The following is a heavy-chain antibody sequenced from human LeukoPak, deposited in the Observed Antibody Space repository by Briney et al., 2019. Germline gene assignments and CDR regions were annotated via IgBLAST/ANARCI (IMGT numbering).Heavy chain of an antibody. D-gene: IGHD1-26*01. Sequence: GASVKVSFKASGYTFTSYDISWVQQAPGQGLEWMGWISTYNGNTNYAQKLQGRVTMTTDTITTTAYMELRSLRSDDTAVYYCARDHSGNWFDPWGQGTLVTVSS. J-gene: IGHJ5*02. CDR1: GYTFTSYD. CDR2: ISTYNGNT. CDR3: ARDHSGNWFDP. V-gene: IGHV1-18*01.